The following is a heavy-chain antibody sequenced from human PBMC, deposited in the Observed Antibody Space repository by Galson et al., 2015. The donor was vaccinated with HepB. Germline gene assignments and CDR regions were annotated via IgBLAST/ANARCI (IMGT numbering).Heavy chain of an antibody. D-gene: IGHD4-23*01. J-gene: IGHJ4*02. CDR1: GASITSGDYY. V-gene: IGHV4-30-4*01. CDR2: IYNSGST. CDR3: ARLTTVVTNTFDY. Sequence: TLSLTCTVSGASITSGDYYWSWIRQPPGKGLAWIGYIYNSGSTYYSPALKTRVTIPVDTNKKQFFLKLSSVTAADTAVYFCARLTTVVTNTFDYWGQGSLVTVSS.